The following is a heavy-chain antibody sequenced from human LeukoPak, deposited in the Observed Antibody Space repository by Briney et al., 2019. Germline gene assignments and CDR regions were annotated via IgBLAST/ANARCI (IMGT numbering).Heavy chain of an antibody. CDR1: GYTFTSYS. Sequence: GASVKLSSTASGYTFTSYSMHWVRHAPGQGLEWLGIINPSGGSTSYAQTYQGRATMPRETSTSTAYMELSSLRPEATAVYSCPSPWEKDYYFDYWGQGTLVTVSP. CDR2: INPSGGST. CDR3: PSPWEKDYYFDY. J-gene: IGHJ4*02. V-gene: IGHV1-46*01. D-gene: IGHD1-26*01.